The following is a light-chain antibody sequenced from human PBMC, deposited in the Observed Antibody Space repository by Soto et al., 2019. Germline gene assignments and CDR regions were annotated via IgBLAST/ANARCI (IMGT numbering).Light chain of an antibody. CDR3: QQCYMGWT. Sequence: DIQMTQSPSTLSACVGDRVTITCRASQSIGRFLAWYQHQPGKAPKLLIYDASTLESGVPSRFSCTGSGTEFTFSITSLQPEDFGTYYCQQCYMGWTFGQGTKVDFK. V-gene: IGKV1-5*01. CDR2: DAS. J-gene: IGKJ1*01. CDR1: QSIGRF.